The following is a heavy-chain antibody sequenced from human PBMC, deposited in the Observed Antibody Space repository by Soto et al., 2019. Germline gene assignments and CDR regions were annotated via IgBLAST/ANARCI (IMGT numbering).Heavy chain of an antibody. CDR3: ARDIKMRGYSYSNFDY. V-gene: IGHV4-31*03. D-gene: IGHD5-18*01. CDR2: IYYSGST. CDR1: GGSISSGGYY. J-gene: IGHJ4*02. Sequence: TLSLTCTVSGGSISSGGYYWSWIRQHPGKGLEWIGYIYYSGSTYYNPSLKSRVTISVDTSKNQFSLKLSSVTAADTAVYYCARDIKMRGYSYSNFDYWGQGTLVTVSS.